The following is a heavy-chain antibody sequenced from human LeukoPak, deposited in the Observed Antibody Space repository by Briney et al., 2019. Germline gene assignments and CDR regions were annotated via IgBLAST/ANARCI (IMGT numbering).Heavy chain of an antibody. CDR1: GGSISSGSYY. J-gene: IGHJ4*02. Sequence: SETLSLTCTVSGGSISSGSYYWSWIRQPGGKGLEWIGRIYTSGSTNYNPSLKSRVTISVDTSKNQFSLKLSSVTAADTAVYYCARVPFLEWLLYGYYFDYSGQGTLDTVSS. D-gene: IGHD3-3*01. CDR2: IYTSGST. V-gene: IGHV4-61*02. CDR3: ARVPFLEWLLYGYYFDY.